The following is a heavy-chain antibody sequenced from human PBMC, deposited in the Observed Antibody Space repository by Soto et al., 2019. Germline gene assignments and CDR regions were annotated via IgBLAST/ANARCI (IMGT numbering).Heavy chain of an antibody. CDR3: ARQLSHICDS. V-gene: IGHV5-51*01. J-gene: IGHJ4*02. D-gene: IGHD3-3*02. CDR2: IKPGTSDI. CDR1: GYKFGSAW. Sequence: GESLKISCKCVGYKFGSAWIGWVLQMPGKGLEWMGIIKPGTSDIRYSPSCRGHVTISADEAVSTAYLQWGSLKASDTAMYYCARQLSHICDSWGQGTLVTVSS.